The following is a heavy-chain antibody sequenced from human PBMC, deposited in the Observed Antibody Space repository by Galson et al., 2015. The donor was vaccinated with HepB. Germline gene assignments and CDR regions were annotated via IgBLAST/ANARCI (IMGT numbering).Heavy chain of an antibody. CDR3: AIAVSTGRPGCHSGMDV. J-gene: IGHJ6*02. V-gene: IGHV3-21*01. CDR1: DFIFSSYS. CDR2: ISSSPSYI. Sequence: SLRLSCAVSDFIFSSYSMNWVRQAPGKGLEWVACISSSPSYIYYADSVKGRFTISNDNAKNSVSLQMSSLRDEDTAVYYCAIAVSTGRPGCHSGMDVWGPGTMGTVAS. D-gene: IGHD6-25*01.